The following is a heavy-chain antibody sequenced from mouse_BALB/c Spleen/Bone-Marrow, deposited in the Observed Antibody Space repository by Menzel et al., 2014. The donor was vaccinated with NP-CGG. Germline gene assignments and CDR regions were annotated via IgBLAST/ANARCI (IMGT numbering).Heavy chain of an antibody. V-gene: IGHV1-7*01. D-gene: IGHD2-3*01. CDR3: ARGVRGYYGFAY. Sequence: QVQLQQSGAELAKPGASVKMSCKASGYTFTSYWMHWVKQRPGQGLEWIGYINPSTGYTEYNQKFKDKATLTADKSSSTAYMQLSSLTSEDSAVYYCARGVRGYYGFAYWGQGTLVTVSA. J-gene: IGHJ3*01. CDR1: GYTFTSYW. CDR2: INPSTGYT.